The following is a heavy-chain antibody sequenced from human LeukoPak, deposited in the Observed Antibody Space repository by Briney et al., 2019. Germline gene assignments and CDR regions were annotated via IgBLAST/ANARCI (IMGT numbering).Heavy chain of an antibody. J-gene: IGHJ4*02. Sequence: SETLSLTCTVSAGSISSYYWSWIRQPPGKGLEWIGYIYYSGSTNYNPSLKSRVTISVDTSKNQFSLKLGSVTAADTAVYYCARGIAAAGTFRYWGQGTLVTVSS. CDR3: ARGIAAAGTFRY. CDR1: AGSISSYY. D-gene: IGHD6-13*01. V-gene: IGHV4-59*01. CDR2: IYYSGST.